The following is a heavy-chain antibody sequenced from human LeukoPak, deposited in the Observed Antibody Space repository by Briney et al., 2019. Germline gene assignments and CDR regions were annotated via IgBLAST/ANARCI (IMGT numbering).Heavy chain of an antibody. CDR3: ARGRYYDSSGYYKSLYYYYYMDV. D-gene: IGHD3-22*01. Sequence: GSSVKISCKASGGTFSSYAISWVRQAPGQGLEWMGRIIPIFGTANYAQKFQGRVTITTDESTSTAYMELSSLRSEDTAVYYCARGRYYDSSGYYKSLYYYYYMDVWGKGTTVTVSS. J-gene: IGHJ6*03. CDR1: GGTFSSYA. CDR2: IIPIFGTA. V-gene: IGHV1-69*05.